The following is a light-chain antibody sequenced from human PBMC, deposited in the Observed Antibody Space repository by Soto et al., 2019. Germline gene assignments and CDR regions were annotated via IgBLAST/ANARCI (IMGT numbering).Light chain of an antibody. J-gene: IGLJ1*01. CDR3: GSWDSSLSAYV. Sequence: QSALTQPASVSGSPGQSITISCTGTSSDVGGYTYVSWYQRYPGKAPQLIIYDDNKRPSGIPDRFSGSKSGTSATLGITGFQTGDEADYYCGSWDSSLSAYVFGTGTKLTVL. V-gene: IGLV2-14*03. CDR2: DDN. CDR1: SSDVGGYTY.